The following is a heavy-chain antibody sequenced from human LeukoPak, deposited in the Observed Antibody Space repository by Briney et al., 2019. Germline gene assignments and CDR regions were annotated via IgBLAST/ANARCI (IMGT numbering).Heavy chain of an antibody. D-gene: IGHD5-18*01. V-gene: IGHV3-48*02. J-gene: IGHJ4*02. CDR3: ARDGLHTAHFDY. Sequence: GGSLRLSCAASGFPFSSYTMNWLRHAPGKGGEGFLTVSDSFNKHYSDSVKGRFTISRDNAGNSLYLQMNSLRDEDTAVYYCARDGLHTAHFDYWGQGTLVTASS. CDR1: GFPFSSYT. CDR2: VSDSFNK.